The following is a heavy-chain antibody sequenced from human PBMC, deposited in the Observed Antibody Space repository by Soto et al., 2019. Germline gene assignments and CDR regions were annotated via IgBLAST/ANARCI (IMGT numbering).Heavy chain of an antibody. D-gene: IGHD6-13*01. CDR3: AKIAAVGDFDF. Sequence: QVQLVQSGAEVKKPGASVKVSCTASGYTFIGYFIHWVRQAPGQGLEWMGWIKPNSGDKSYAQKFPGRVPMTRDTSIRTAYMELSRLRSDDTAVFYCAKIAAVGDFDFWGQGTQVTVSS. CDR2: IKPNSGDK. J-gene: IGHJ5*01. V-gene: IGHV1-2*02. CDR1: GYTFIGYF.